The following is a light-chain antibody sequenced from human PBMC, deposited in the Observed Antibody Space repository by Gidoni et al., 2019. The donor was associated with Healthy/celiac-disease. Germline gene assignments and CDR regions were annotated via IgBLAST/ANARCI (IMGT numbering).Light chain of an antibody. J-gene: IGKJ4*01. CDR1: QSVSSY. CDR3: QQRSNPPRT. CDR2: HAS. Sequence: EIVLTPSPATLSLSPGERATLSCRSSQSVSSYLAWYQQKPGQAPRLLIYHASNRATGIPARFSGSGSGTDFTLTISSLEPEDFAVYYCQQRSNPPRTFXGXTKVEIK. V-gene: IGKV3-11*01.